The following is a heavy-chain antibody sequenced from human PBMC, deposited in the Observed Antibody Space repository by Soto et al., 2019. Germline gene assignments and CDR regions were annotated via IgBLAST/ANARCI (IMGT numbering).Heavy chain of an antibody. D-gene: IGHD3-3*01. CDR1: GGSVNGYY. V-gene: IGHV4-34*01. CDR2: INHTGGT. J-gene: IGHJ5*02. Sequence: ASGTLSLTCAVYGGSVNGYYWNWIHQPPGKGLEWIGEINHTGGTHYNPSLKSRVTMSVDTSKNQFSLRLSSVTAADTAIYYCATRITVFGLLIPPFDPWGQGTQVTVSS. CDR3: ATRITVFGLLIPPFDP.